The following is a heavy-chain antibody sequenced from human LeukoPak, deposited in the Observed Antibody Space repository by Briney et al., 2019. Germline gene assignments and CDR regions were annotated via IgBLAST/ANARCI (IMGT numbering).Heavy chain of an antibody. Sequence: SETLSLTCTVSGGSISSCYWSWIRQPAGKGLEWIGRIYTSGSTNYNPSLKSRVTMSVDTSKNQFSLKLSSVTAADTAVYYCASPVCSGGSCYRDAFDIWGQGTMVTVSS. V-gene: IGHV4-4*07. CDR3: ASPVCSGGSCYRDAFDI. CDR1: GGSISSCY. CDR2: IYTSGST. D-gene: IGHD2-15*01. J-gene: IGHJ3*02.